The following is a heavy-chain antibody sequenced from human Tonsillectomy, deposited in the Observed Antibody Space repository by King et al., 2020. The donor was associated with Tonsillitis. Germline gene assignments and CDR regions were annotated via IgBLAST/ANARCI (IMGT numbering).Heavy chain of an antibody. J-gene: IGHJ3*02. V-gene: IGHV3-30*04. CDR1: GFSFSSYA. CDR3: ARDGGDGDFWSSLHRRKHAFDI. Sequence: VQLVESGGGVVQPGRSLTLSCVASGFSFSSYAMHWVRQAPGKGLEWVAVMSYDGKNKYYAKSVQGQFNIFRDTSKKTLYLQMNSLRDEDTAVYYCARDGGDGDFWSSLHRRKHAFDIWGQGTTVTVSS. CDR2: MSYDGKNK. D-gene: IGHD3-3*01.